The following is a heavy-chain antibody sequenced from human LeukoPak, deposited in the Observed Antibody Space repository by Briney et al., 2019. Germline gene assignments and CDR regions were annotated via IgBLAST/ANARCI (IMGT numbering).Heavy chain of an antibody. J-gene: IGHJ3*02. D-gene: IGHD4-17*01. CDR3: ARVANAVNDI. CDR1: GFTFRTYW. Sequence: GGSLRLSCAASGFTFRTYWMTWVRQAPGKGLEWVANIKQDGSEKYYVDSVKGRFTISRDNANNSMSLQMNSLRGEDTAVYYCARVANAVNDIWGQGTMVTVSS. V-gene: IGHV3-7*05. CDR2: IKQDGSEK.